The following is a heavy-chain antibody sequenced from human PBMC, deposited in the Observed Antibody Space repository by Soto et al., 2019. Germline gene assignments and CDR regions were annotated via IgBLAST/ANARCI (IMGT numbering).Heavy chain of an antibody. J-gene: IGHJ4*02. Sequence: SETLSLTCTVSGDSISSYYWSWIRQPPGKGLEWIGYIYYSRSTNYNPSLKSRVTISVDTSKNQFSLKLSSVTAADTAVYYCARYSSSWLDYWGQGTLVTVSS. CDR2: IYYSRST. CDR1: GDSISSYY. CDR3: ARYSSSWLDY. D-gene: IGHD6-13*01. V-gene: IGHV4-59*01.